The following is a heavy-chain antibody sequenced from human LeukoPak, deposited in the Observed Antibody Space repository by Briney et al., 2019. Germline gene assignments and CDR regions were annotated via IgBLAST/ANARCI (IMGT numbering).Heavy chain of an antibody. CDR1: GFMFSSYP. Sequence: PGGSLRLSCAASGFMFSSYPMHWVRQAPGRGLEWVAVISFDGSNKYYADSVKGRFTISRDNSRNTLYLQMNSLRAEDMAVYYCARHRRIFGVIFIEGDAFDFWGQGTMVTVSS. CDR2: ISFDGSNK. D-gene: IGHD3-3*01. CDR3: ARHRRIFGVIFIEGDAFDF. V-gene: IGHV3-30*04. J-gene: IGHJ3*01.